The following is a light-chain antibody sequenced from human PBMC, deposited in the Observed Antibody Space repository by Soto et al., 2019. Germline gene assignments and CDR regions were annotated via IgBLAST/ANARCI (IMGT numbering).Light chain of an antibody. Sequence: EIVLTQSPGTLSLSPGERATLSCRASQRVSSTYLAWYQQKPGQAPRLVMYGASKRATGTPDRFSGSGSGLDYPLTISRLEHEDLAVYYCQQYDNWGTCDPGPKVDIK. CDR3: QQYDNWGT. CDR1: QRVSSTY. J-gene: IGKJ3*01. CDR2: GAS. V-gene: IGKV3-20*01.